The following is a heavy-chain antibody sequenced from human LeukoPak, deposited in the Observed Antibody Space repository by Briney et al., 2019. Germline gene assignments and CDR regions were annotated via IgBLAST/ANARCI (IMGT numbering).Heavy chain of an antibody. V-gene: IGHV4-59*01. CDR2: IYYSGST. CDR1: GVSISSYY. CDR3: APGYTFGGVIVTDAFDI. Sequence: SSETLSLTCTVSGVSISSYYWSWIRQPPGKGLEWIGYIYYSGSTNYNPSLKSRVTISVDTSKNQFSLKLSSVTAADTAVYYCAPGYTFGGVIVTDAFDIWGQGTMVTVSS. J-gene: IGHJ3*02. D-gene: IGHD3-16*02.